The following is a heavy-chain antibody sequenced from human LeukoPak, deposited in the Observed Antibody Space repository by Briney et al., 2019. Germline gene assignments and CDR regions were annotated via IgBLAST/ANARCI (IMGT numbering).Heavy chain of an antibody. V-gene: IGHV4-34*01. CDR2: INHSGST. J-gene: IGHJ6*02. Sequence: SETLSLTCAVYGGSFSGYYWSWIRQPPGKGLEWIGEINHSGSTNYNPSHKSRVTISVDTSKNQFSLKLSSVTAADTAVYYCARGRGPAKGGMDVWGQGTTVTVSS. CDR1: GGSFSGYY. CDR3: ARGRGPAKGGMDV.